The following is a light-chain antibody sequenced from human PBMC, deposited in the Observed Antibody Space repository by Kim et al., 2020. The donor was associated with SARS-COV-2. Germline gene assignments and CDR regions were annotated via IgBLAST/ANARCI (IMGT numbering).Light chain of an antibody. J-gene: IGLJ3*02. CDR2: QDS. CDR1: TLGDKY. Sequence: ELTQPPSVSVSPGQTASITCSGDTLGDKYACWYQQKPGQSPILVIYQDSERPSGIPERFSGSNSGNTATLTISGTQAMDEADYYCQAWDSSTWVFGG. V-gene: IGLV3-1*01. CDR3: QAWDSSTWV.